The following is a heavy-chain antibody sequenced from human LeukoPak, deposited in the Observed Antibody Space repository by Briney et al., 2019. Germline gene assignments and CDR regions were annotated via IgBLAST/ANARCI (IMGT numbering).Heavy chain of an antibody. J-gene: IGHJ2*01. CDR3: ARGGHLQWELLNWYFDL. D-gene: IGHD1-26*01. V-gene: IGHV3-48*01. Sequence: PGGSLRLSCAAFGFTFSSYSMNWVRQAPGKGLEWVSYISSSSSTIYYADSVKGRFTISRDNAKNSLYLQMNSLRAEDTAVYYCARGGHLQWELLNWYFDLWGRGTLVTVSS. CDR1: GFTFSSYS. CDR2: ISSSSSTI.